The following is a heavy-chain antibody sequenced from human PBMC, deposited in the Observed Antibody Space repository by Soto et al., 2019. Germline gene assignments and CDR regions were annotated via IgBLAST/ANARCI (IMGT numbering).Heavy chain of an antibody. CDR2: INHRGTT. Sequence: PGGSLRLSCAVSGLTVSRTQMSWVRQAPGKGLQWIGEINHRGTTNYNPSLRSRVTISVDTSKNEFSLKLRSVTAADTAVYYCVRGGGFIAGGMVWFDSWGQGTLVTVSS. CDR3: VRGGGFIAGGMVWFDS. J-gene: IGHJ5*01. V-gene: IGHV4-34*01. D-gene: IGHD6-13*01. CDR1: GLTVSRTQ.